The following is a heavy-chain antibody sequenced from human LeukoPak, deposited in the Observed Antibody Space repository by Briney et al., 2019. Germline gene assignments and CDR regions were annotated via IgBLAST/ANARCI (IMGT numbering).Heavy chain of an antibody. D-gene: IGHD3-3*01. V-gene: IGHV3-23*01. Sequence: PGGSLRLSCAASGFIFSNYAMSWVRQAPGKGPEWVSGISGGGGGTYYADSVKGRFTISRANSKNTLYLQMNSLRAEDTAVYYCAKYHDSGSAMFDYWGQGTLVTVSS. CDR2: ISGGGGGT. J-gene: IGHJ4*02. CDR3: AKYHDSGSAMFDY. CDR1: GFIFSNYA.